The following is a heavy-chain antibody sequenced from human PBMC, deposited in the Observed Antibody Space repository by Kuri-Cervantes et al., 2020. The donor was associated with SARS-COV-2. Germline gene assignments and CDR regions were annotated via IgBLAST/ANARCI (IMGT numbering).Heavy chain of an antibody. CDR2: ISYDGSNE. J-gene: IGHJ4*02. D-gene: IGHD3-22*01. V-gene: IGHV3-30*18. CDR1: GFTFSSYG. CDR3: AKDQSARYYDSSGLFDY. Sequence: GESLKISCAASGFTFSSYGMHWVRQAPGKGLEWVAVISYDGSNEYYADSVKGRFTISRDNSKNTLYLQMNSLRAEDTAVYYCAKDQSARYYDSSGLFDYWGQGTLVTVSS.